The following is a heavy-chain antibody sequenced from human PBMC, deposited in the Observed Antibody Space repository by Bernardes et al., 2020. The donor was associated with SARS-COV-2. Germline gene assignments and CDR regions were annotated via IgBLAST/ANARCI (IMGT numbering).Heavy chain of an antibody. CDR2: IGTAGDT. D-gene: IGHD2-15*01. V-gene: IGHV3-13*01. CDR3: ARADYGGSFYYYYGMDV. Sequence: GGSLRLSCAASGFTFSSSDMHWVRQATGQGLEWVSAIGTAGDTYYPGSVKGRFTISRENAKNSLYLQMNSLRAGDTAVYYCARADYGGSFYYYYGMDVWGQGTTVTVSS. CDR1: GFTFSSSD. J-gene: IGHJ6*02.